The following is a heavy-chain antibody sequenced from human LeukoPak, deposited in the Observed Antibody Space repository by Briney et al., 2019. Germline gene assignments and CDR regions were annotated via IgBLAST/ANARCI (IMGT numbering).Heavy chain of an antibody. CDR3: ARSLDY. V-gene: IGHV3-7*01. CDR2: IKLDGSEK. J-gene: IGHJ4*02. CDR1: GFTFSDYY. Sequence: PGGSLRLSCAASGFTFSDYYMSWIRQAPGKGLQWEANIKLDGSEKYYVDSVKGRFTISRDNAQNPLHLRMNRLRAEDTAVYYCARSLDYWDQGTLVIVSS.